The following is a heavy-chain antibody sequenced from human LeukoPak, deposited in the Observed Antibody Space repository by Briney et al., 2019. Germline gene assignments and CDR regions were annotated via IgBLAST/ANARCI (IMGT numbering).Heavy chain of an antibody. CDR2: ISFDGNDA. D-gene: IGHD3-22*01. V-gene: IGHV3-74*01. CDR1: GFTFSGFW. Sequence: GGSLRLSCAASGFTFSGFWMHWVRQAPGKGLVWVSCISFDGNDATYADSVKGRFTISRDNAKNTLHLQMDSLTVEDTAVYYCARDTYYYDSSGIAFDIWGQGTMVTVSS. CDR3: ARDTYYYDSSGIAFDI. J-gene: IGHJ3*02.